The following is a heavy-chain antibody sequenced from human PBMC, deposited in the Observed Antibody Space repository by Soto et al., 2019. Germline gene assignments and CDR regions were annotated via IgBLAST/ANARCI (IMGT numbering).Heavy chain of an antibody. V-gene: IGHV3-23*01. J-gene: IGHJ4*02. CDR3: AKDPCSGGSCYPHYFDY. CDR2: ISGSGGST. D-gene: IGHD2-15*01. CDR1: GFTFSSYA. Sequence: GGSLRLSCAASGFTFSSYAMSWVRQAPGKGLEWVSAISGSGGSTYYADSVKGRFTISRDNSKNTLYLQMNSLRAEDTAVYYCAKDPCSGGSCYPHYFDYWGQGTLVTVSS.